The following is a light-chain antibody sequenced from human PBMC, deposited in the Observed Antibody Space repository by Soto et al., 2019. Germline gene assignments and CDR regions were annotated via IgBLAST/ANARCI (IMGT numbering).Light chain of an antibody. V-gene: IGKV3-20*01. CDR1: QTVRNNY. Sequence: EFVLTQSPGTLSLSPGERATLSCRASQTVRNNYLAWYQQKPGQAPRLLIYDASSRATGIPDRFSGSGSGTDFTLTISRLEPEDFEVYYCQQYGGSPTTFGQGTKVDIK. J-gene: IGKJ1*01. CDR2: DAS. CDR3: QQYGGSPTT.